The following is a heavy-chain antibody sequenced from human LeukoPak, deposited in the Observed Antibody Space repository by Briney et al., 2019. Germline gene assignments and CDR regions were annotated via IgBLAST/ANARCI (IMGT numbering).Heavy chain of an antibody. J-gene: IGHJ4*02. CDR3: ARDQIGYGLDY. Sequence: SETLSLTCIVSSGSINNHYWSWIRQPPGKGLEWIGYIYDSWNTNYNPSLKCRVTISIDTSKNQFSLNLTSVTAADTAVYYCARDQIGYGLDYWGQGTLVTVSS. D-gene: IGHD5-18*01. V-gene: IGHV4-59*11. CDR1: SGSINNHY. CDR2: IYDSWNT.